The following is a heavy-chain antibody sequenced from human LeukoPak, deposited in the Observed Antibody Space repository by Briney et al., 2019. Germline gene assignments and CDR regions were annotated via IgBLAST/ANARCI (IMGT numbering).Heavy chain of an antibody. CDR1: GFTFSSYA. V-gene: IGHV3-23*01. D-gene: IGHD7-27*01. CDR2: ISGSGGST. J-gene: IGHJ6*03. Sequence: GGSLRLSCAASGFTFSSYAMSWVRQAPGKGLEWASAISGSGGSTYYADSVKGRFTISRDNAKNSLFLQMNSLRAEDTGVYYCARSELGYYYYYMDVWGKGTTVTVSS. CDR3: ARSELGYYYYYMDV.